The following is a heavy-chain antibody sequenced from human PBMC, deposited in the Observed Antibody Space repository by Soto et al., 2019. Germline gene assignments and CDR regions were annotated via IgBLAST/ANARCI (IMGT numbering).Heavy chain of an antibody. CDR1: GYTFTSYA. D-gene: IGHD3-22*01. Sequence: ASVKVSCKASGYTFTSYAMHWVRQAPGQRLEWMGWINACNGNTNYSQKFEDRVTMTRATSTNTVFLELRSLKSDDTALYYCARDRLRGYDSSGFYSWGQGTMVTVSS. V-gene: IGHV1-3*01. CDR3: ARDRLRGYDSSGFYS. CDR2: INACNGNT. J-gene: IGHJ4*02.